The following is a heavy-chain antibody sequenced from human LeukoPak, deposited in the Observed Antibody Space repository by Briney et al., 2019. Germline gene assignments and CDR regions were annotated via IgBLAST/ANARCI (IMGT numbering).Heavy chain of an antibody. D-gene: IGHD3-22*01. J-gene: IGHJ5*02. V-gene: IGHV3-7*01. CDR1: GFMFSSYW. CDR2: IKEDGSEK. Sequence: PGGSLRLSCAASGFMFSSYWMSWVRQAPGKGLEWVADIKEDGSEKSYVDSVKGRFTISRDNAKNSLYLQMNTLRAEDTAVYYCARVRSNYYDSSGYYYRPYDWFDPWGQGTLVTVSS. CDR3: ARVRSNYYDSSGYYYRPYDWFDP.